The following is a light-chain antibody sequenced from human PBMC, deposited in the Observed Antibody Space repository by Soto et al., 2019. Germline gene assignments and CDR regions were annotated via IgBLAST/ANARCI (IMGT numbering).Light chain of an antibody. CDR1: QTVSSD. CDR2: GAS. V-gene: IGKV3-15*01. J-gene: IGKJ2*01. CDR3: QQYNNWPQYT. Sequence: IVMTQSPATLSVSPGERATLSCRASQTVSSDLAWYQQKPGQAPRLLMYGASTRAAGVPARFSGSGSGTQFTPIIRRVESEDFGVYFCQQYNNWPQYTFGEGTMVDIK.